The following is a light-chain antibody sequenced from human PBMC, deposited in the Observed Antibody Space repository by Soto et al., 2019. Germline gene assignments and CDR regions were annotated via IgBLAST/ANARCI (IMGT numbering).Light chain of an antibody. V-gene: IGLV1-40*01. CDR2: GNS. CDR1: SSNIGAGYG. Sequence: QSVLTQPPSVSGAPGQRVTISCTGSSSNIGAGYGVHWYQQLPGTAPKLLIYGNSNRPSGVPYRFSGSKSGTSASLAITGLQAGDEADYYCQSYDSSLSGWVFGGGTKLTVL. CDR3: QSYDSSLSGWV. J-gene: IGLJ3*02.